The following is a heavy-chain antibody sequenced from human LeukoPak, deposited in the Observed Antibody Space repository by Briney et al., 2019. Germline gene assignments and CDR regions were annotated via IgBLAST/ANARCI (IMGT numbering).Heavy chain of an antibody. V-gene: IGHV3-30*04. Sequence: GGSLRLSCAASGFTFSNYAMHSIRQAPGKGPGWVAVISNDGRDKFYADSVKGRFTISRDNSKNTLWLQMNSLRPEDTTVYYCARDVNPQLVGLYYGMDGGGQGTTATVS. D-gene: IGHD6-6*01. J-gene: IGHJ6*02. CDR3: ARDVNPQLVGLYYGMDG. CDR1: GFTFSNYA. CDR2: ISNDGRDK.